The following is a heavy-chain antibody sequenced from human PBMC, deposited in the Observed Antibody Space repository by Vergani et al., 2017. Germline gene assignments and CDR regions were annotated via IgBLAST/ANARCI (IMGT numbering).Heavy chain of an antibody. D-gene: IGHD1-26*01. CDR2: INHSGST. Sequence: VQLVESGGGLVKPGGSLRLSCTASGFTFSSYSMNWVRQAPGKGLEWIGEINHSGSTNYNPSLKSRVTISVDTSKNQFSLKLSSVTAADTAVYYCARGLRIVGATRGFQHWGQGTLVTVSS. CDR3: ARGLRIVGATRGFQH. J-gene: IGHJ1*01. V-gene: IGHV4-34*01. CDR1: GFTFSSYS.